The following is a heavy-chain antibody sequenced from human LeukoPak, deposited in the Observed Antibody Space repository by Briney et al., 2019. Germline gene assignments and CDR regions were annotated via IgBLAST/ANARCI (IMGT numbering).Heavy chain of an antibody. D-gene: IGHD6-19*01. CDR3: ARVMGSSGWYSTWYFDL. V-gene: IGHV3-64*01. J-gene: IGHJ2*01. CDR1: GFTFSSYA. Sequence: GGSLRLSCAASGFTFSSYAMHWVRQAPGKGLEYVSAISSNGGSTYYANSVKGRFTISRDNSKNTLYLQMGSLRAEDMAVYYCARVMGSSGWYSTWYFDLWGRGTLVTVSS. CDR2: ISSNGGST.